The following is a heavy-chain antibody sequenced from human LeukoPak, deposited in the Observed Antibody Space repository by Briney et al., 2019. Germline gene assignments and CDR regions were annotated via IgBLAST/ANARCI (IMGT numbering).Heavy chain of an antibody. CDR1: GFTFSSYW. CDR3: ARYCSSTSCYTGAFDI. J-gene: IGHJ3*02. Sequence: GGSLRLSCAASGFTFSSYWMSWVRQAPGKELEWVANIKQDGSEKYYVDSVKGRITISRDNAKNSLYLQMNSLRAEDTAVYYCARYCSSTSCYTGAFDIWGQGTMVTVSS. D-gene: IGHD2-2*02. CDR2: IKQDGSEK. V-gene: IGHV3-7*01.